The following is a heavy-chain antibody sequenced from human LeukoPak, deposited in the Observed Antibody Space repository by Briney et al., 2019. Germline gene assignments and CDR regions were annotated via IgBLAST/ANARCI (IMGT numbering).Heavy chain of an antibody. V-gene: IGHV1-69*04. D-gene: IGHD3-22*01. Sequence: ASVKVSCKASGGTFSSYAISWVRQAPGQGLEWMGRIIPIFGIANYAQKFQGRVTITADKSTSTAHMELSSLRSEDTAVYYCARGYDSSGYYHSDFDYWGQGTLVTVSS. CDR3: ARGYDSSGYYHSDFDY. J-gene: IGHJ4*02. CDR2: IIPIFGIA. CDR1: GGTFSSYA.